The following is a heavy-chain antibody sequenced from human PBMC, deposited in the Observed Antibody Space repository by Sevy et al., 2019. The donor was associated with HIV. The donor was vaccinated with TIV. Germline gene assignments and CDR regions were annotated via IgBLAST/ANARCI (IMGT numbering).Heavy chain of an antibody. CDR3: ASADLDSSTFFYYYGMDV. J-gene: IGHJ6*02. Sequence: ASVKVSCKASGYTFSGYDINWVRRATGQGLEWMGWMNPDSGRRGYAPKFQGRVTMTTNTSIDTAYMELRRLRSEDSAVYYCASADLDSSTFFYYYGMDVWGQGTTVTVSS. CDR2: MNPDSGRR. D-gene: IGHD6-13*01. CDR1: GYTFSGYD. V-gene: IGHV1-8*02.